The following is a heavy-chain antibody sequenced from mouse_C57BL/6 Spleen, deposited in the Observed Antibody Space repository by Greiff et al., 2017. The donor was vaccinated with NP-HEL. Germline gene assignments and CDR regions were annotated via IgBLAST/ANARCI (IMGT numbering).Heavy chain of an antibody. V-gene: IGHV7-3*01. D-gene: IGHD2-4*01. Sequence: EVKLVESGGGLVQPGGSLSLSCAASGFTFTDYYMSWVRQPPGKALEWLGFIRTKATGYTTEYSASVKGRFTISRDNSQSILYLQMNALRAEDSATYYCARSFYYDYEYYAMDYWGQGTSVTVSS. CDR2: IRTKATGYTT. J-gene: IGHJ4*01. CDR3: ARSFYYDYEYYAMDY. CDR1: GFTFTDYY.